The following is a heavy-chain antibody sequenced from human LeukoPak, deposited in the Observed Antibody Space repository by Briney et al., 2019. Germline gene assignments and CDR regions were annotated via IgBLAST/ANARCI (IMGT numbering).Heavy chain of an antibody. J-gene: IGHJ6*03. V-gene: IGHV5-51*01. CDR3: ARVEYSSSFSYYYYMDV. D-gene: IGHD6-6*01. CDR2: IYPGDSDT. CDR1: GYSFTSYW. Sequence: GESLKISCKGSGYSFTSYWIGWVRQMPGKGLEWMGIIYPGDSDTRYGPSFQGQVTISADKSISTAYLQWSSLKASDTAMYYCARVEYSSSFSYYYYMDVWGKGTTVTVSS.